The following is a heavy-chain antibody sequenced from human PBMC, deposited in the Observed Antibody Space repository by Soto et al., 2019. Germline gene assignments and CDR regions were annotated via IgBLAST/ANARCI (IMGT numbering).Heavy chain of an antibody. Sequence: QVQLVQSGADVKTPGASVRVSCKASGYTFTCYYVHWVREAPGQGLEWMGWINPETGGTSYAQKFQGRVTLSRDTSINTAYLDLSRLRFDDADVYFCARERYQVISDGMDVWGQGTTVTVSS. V-gene: IGHV1-2*02. D-gene: IGHD2-2*01. CDR3: ARERYQVISDGMDV. CDR1: GYTFTCYY. J-gene: IGHJ6*02. CDR2: INPETGGT.